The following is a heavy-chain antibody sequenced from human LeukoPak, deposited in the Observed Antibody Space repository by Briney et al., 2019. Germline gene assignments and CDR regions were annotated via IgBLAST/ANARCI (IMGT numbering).Heavy chain of an antibody. V-gene: IGHV1-69*05. Sequence: SVKVSCKASGGTFSSYAISWVRQAPGQGLEWMGGIIPIFGTANYAQKFQGRVTITRDTSASTAYMELSSLRSEDTAVYYCAREKIGWFDPWGQGTLVTVSS. J-gene: IGHJ5*02. CDR1: GGTFSSYA. CDR2: IIPIFGTA. CDR3: AREKIGWFDP. D-gene: IGHD3-22*01.